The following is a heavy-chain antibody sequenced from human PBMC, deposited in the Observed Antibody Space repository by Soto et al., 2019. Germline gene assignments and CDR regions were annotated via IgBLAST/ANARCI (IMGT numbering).Heavy chain of an antibody. V-gene: IGHV4-59*01. J-gene: IGHJ4*02. CDR1: GGSISSYY. CDR3: ARVGGSGWNFDS. D-gene: IGHD6-19*01. CDR2: IHYSGST. Sequence: SETLSLTCSVSGGSISSYYWRWIRQPPGKGLEWIGYIHYSGSTHYNPSLKSRVTMSVDTSKNQFSLKLNSMTAADTAIYYCARVGGSGWNFDSWGQGILVTVSS.